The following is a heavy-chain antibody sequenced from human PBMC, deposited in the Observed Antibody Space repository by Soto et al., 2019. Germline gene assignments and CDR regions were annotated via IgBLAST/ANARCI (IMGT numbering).Heavy chain of an antibody. CDR3: ASRERVDAFDI. D-gene: IGHD1-26*01. CDR2: IIPILGSA. V-gene: IGHV1-69*13. Sequence: SVKVSCTASGDSFSSNAISWGLQAPGQGLEWMGGIIPILGSANYAQKFQDRLTITADGSTTTTYMELNSLRSEDAAVYYCASRERVDAFDIWGQGTLVTVS. CDR1: GDSFSSNA. J-gene: IGHJ3*02.